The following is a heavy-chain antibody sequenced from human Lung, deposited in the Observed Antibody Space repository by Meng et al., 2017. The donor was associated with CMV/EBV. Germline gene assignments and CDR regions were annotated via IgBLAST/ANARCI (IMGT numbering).Heavy chain of an antibody. Sequence: SDTLSLXFTVSGGSISSSSYYWGWIRQPPGKGLEWIGSIYYSGSTYYNPSLKSRVTISVDTSKNQFSLKLSSVTAADTAVYYCASESPEYQWLEDYYYGMDVWGQGTTVTVSS. CDR1: GGSISSSSYY. J-gene: IGHJ6*02. V-gene: IGHV4-39*07. D-gene: IGHD6-19*01. CDR3: ASESPEYQWLEDYYYGMDV. CDR2: IYYSGST.